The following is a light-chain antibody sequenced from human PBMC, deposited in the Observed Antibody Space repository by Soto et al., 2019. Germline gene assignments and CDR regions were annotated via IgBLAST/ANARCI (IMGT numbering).Light chain of an antibody. Sequence: QSVLTHPPSASRTPGHRFTISFSGSSLNLVSNSFSWYQHLPGAVPKLLIHTNNQRPSGVPDRFSGSKSGTSASLAIRGLRSEDEADYYCASWDDAMRGHVFGTGTKVTVL. CDR2: TNN. CDR3: ASWDDAMRGHV. V-gene: IGLV1-47*02. J-gene: IGLJ1*01. CDR1: SLNLVSNS.